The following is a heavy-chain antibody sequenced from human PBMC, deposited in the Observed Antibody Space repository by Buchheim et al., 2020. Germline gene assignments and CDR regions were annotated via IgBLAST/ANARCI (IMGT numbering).Heavy chain of an antibody. D-gene: IGHD5-12*01. CDR3: AKEDIVANHFVTVDY. J-gene: IGHJ4*02. CDR1: GFTFSSYA. V-gene: IGHV3-23*01. CDR2: ISDSGGNT. Sequence: EVQLLESGGGLVQPGGSLRLSCAASGFTFSSYAMSWVRQAPGKGLEWVSAISDSGGNTYFVDSVKGRFAISRDNSKNTLYLQVNSLTAEDTAVYYCAKEDIVANHFVTVDYWGQGTL.